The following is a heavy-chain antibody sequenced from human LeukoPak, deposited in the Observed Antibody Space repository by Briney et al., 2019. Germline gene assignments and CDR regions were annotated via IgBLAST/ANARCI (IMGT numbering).Heavy chain of an antibody. CDR2: ISSSSSYI. D-gene: IGHD6-6*01. CDR3: ARGMGLVRYYMDV. Sequence: PGGPLRLSCAASGFTFSSYSMNWVRQAPGKGLEWVSSISSSSSYIYYADSVKGRFTISRDNAKNSLYLQMNSLRAEDTAVYYCARGMGLVRYYMDVWGKGTTVTVSS. CDR1: GFTFSSYS. J-gene: IGHJ6*03. V-gene: IGHV3-21*01.